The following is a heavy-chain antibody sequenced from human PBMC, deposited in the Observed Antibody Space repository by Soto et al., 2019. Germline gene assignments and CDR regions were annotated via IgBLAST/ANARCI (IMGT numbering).Heavy chain of an antibody. CDR1: GFTFSSYA. CDR2: ISHDGRNE. D-gene: IGHD3-9*01. V-gene: IGHV3-30*03. J-gene: IGHJ6*02. CDR3: AASYYDILTGYYYYGMDV. Sequence: GESLKISCAASGFTFSSYAMSWVRQAPGKGLEWVAIISHDGRNEYYADSVKGRFTISRDNSKNTLYLQMNSLRAEDTAVYYCAASYYDILTGYYYYGMDVWGQGTTVTVSS.